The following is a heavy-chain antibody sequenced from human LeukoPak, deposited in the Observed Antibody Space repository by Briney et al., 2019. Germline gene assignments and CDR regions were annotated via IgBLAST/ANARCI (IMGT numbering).Heavy chain of an antibody. J-gene: IGHJ2*01. CDR3: ARLTRSGLDWYFDL. CDR1: GDSISNYC. Sequence: SETLSLTCTVSGDSISNYCWTWIRQPPGKGLAWIGGFCNSGSTNYNPSLKSRVTISVDTSKNQFSLKLSSVTAADTAVYYCARLTRSGLDWYFDLWGRGTLVTVSS. CDR2: FCNSGST. D-gene: IGHD1-1*01. V-gene: IGHV4-59*08.